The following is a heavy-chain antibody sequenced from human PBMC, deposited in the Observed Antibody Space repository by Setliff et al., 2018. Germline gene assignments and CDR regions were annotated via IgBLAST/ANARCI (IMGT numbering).Heavy chain of an antibody. J-gene: IGHJ4*02. V-gene: IGHV3-15*01. CDR1: GFSFSNTK. CDR2: IKSAVDGGTI. CDR3: TTDWSRGDSGNYLRLDY. Sequence: GESLKISCLASGFSFSNTKMSWIRQAPGKGLEWVGRIKSAVDGGTIEYAAAVNGRFTVSRDDSKNTLFLQMNSLKTEDTALYYCTTDWSRGDSGNYLRLDYWGPGTLVTVSS. D-gene: IGHD3-10*01.